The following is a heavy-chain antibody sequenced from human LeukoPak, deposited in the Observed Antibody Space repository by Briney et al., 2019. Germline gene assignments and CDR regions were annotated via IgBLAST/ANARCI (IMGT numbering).Heavy chain of an antibody. CDR3: ARGGYCSGGSCYLNYWYFDL. CDR1: GASISSSNDY. Sequence: PSETLSLTCTVSGASISSSNDYWGWIRQPPGKGLEWIGEINHSGSTNYNPSLKSRVTISVDTSKNQFSLKLSSVTAADTAVYYCARGGYCSGGSCYLNYWYFDLWGRGTLVTVSS. CDR2: INHSGST. J-gene: IGHJ2*01. V-gene: IGHV4-39*07. D-gene: IGHD2-15*01.